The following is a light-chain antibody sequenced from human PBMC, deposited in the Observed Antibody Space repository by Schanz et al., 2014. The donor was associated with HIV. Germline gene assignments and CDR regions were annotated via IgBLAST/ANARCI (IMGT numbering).Light chain of an antibody. CDR1: QSVSSN. Sequence: EIVMTQSPATLSVSPGESATLSCRASQSVSSNLAWYQQKPGQAPRLLIYGASTRATGIPARVSGSGSGTEFTLTISSLQSEDFAVYYCQQYNNWPPKITFGGGTKVEIK. V-gene: IGKV3-15*01. CDR3: QQYNNWPPKIT. J-gene: IGKJ4*01. CDR2: GAS.